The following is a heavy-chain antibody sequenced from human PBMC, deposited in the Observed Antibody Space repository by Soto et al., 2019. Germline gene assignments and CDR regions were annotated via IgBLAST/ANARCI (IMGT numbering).Heavy chain of an antibody. CDR2: IVVGSGNT. J-gene: IGHJ5*01. V-gene: IGHV1-58*01. Sequence: GASVKVSCKASGSTFTSSAVQWVRQARGQRIERIGWIVVGSGNTNYAQKFQERVTITRDMSTSTAYMELSSLRSEDQAVYYCAADQRHYHIFSFLPCQYYHRYLLDFRTQRTTVTGSS. CDR3: AADQRHYHIFSFLPCQYYHRYLLDF. CDR1: GSTFTSSA. D-gene: IGHD3-9*01.